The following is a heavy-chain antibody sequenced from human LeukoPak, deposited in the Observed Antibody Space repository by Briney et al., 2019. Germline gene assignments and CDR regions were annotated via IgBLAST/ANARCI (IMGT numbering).Heavy chain of an antibody. V-gene: IGHV1-69*13. Sequence: ASVTVSFKASGGTFSSYAISWVRQAPGQGLEWMGGIIPIFGTAHYAQKFQGRVTITADESTSTAYMELSSLRSEDTALYYCAREDSSGPPNWGQGTLVTVSS. CDR1: GGTFSSYA. CDR3: AREDSSGPPN. J-gene: IGHJ4*02. CDR2: IIPIFGTA. D-gene: IGHD6-19*01.